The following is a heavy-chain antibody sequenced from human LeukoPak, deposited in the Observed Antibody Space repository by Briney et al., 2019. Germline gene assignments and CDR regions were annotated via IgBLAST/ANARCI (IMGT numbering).Heavy chain of an antibody. D-gene: IGHD6-19*01. Sequence: PSETLSLTCTVSGGSISSGGYYWSWIRQHPGKGLEWIGYIYYSGSTYYNPSLKSRVTISVDTSKNQFSLKLSSVTAADTAVYYCARDKGRYAAVAIDYFDYWGQGTLVTVSS. CDR1: GGSISSGGYY. CDR3: ARDKGRYAAVAIDYFDY. CDR2: IYYSGST. J-gene: IGHJ4*02. V-gene: IGHV4-31*03.